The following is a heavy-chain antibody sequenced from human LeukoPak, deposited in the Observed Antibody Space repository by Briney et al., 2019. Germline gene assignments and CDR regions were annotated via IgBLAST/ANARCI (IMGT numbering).Heavy chain of an antibody. D-gene: IGHD2-2*01. J-gene: IGHJ5*02. CDR1: GYTFTGYY. Sequence: ASVKVSCKASGYTFTGYYMHWVRQAPGPGLGWMGWIDPNSGGTNYAQKFQGRLTMTRDTSFSTAYLQLSSLISDDTAVYYCAREGVVPAAANWFDPWGQGTLVTVSS. CDR3: AREGVVPAAANWFDP. V-gene: IGHV1-2*02. CDR2: IDPNSGGT.